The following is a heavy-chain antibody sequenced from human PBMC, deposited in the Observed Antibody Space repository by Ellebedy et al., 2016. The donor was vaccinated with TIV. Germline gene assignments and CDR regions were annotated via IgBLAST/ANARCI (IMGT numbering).Heavy chain of an antibody. Sequence: GESLKISCGAAGFTFSSYSMSWVRQAPGKGLEWVSSISSSSNYIFYADSLKGRFTISRDNARNSLSLQMNSLRAEDTAVYYCARDTWDRGMRLGESPLYYFDYWGQGTLVTVSS. CDR1: GFTFSSYS. CDR2: ISSSSNYI. D-gene: IGHD3-16*01. V-gene: IGHV3-21*01. J-gene: IGHJ4*02. CDR3: ARDTWDRGMRLGESPLYYFDY.